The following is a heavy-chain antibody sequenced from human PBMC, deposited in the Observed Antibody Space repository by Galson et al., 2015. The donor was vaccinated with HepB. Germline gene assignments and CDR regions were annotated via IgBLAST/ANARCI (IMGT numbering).Heavy chain of an antibody. J-gene: IGHJ4*02. CDR2: IKQDGSEK. CDR1: GFTFSSYW. CDR3: ARVGLLWFGELLSVYFDY. Sequence: SLRLSCAASGFTFSSYWMSWVRQAPGKGLEWVANIKQDGSEKYYVDSVKGRFTISRDNAKNSLYLQMNSLRAEDTAVYYCARVGLLWFGELLSVYFDYWGQGTLVTVSS. V-gene: IGHV3-7*03. D-gene: IGHD3-10*01.